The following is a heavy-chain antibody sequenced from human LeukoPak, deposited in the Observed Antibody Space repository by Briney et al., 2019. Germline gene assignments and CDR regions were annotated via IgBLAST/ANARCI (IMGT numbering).Heavy chain of an antibody. CDR3: ARGGGSSSSALDY. J-gene: IGHJ4*02. CDR2: INHSGST. Sequence: SETLSLTCAVYGGSFSGYYWSWIRQPPGKGLDWIGEINHSGSTNYNPSLKSRVTISVDTSKNQFSLKLSSVTAADTAVYYCARGGGSSSSALDYWGQGTLVTVSS. CDR1: GGSFSGYY. D-gene: IGHD6-6*01. V-gene: IGHV4-34*01.